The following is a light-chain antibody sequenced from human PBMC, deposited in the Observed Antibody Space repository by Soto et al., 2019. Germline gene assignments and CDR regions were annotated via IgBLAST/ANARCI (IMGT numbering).Light chain of an antibody. J-gene: IGKJ3*01. CDR3: QKYNSAPPFT. CDR2: AAS. CDR1: QDISNY. Sequence: DIQMTQSPSSLSASVGDRVTITCRASQDISNYLAWYQQKPGKIPKLLIYAASTLQSGVPSRFSGSGSGADFTLTSSSLQPEDVATYYCQKYNSAPPFTVGPGTKVDI. V-gene: IGKV1-27*01.